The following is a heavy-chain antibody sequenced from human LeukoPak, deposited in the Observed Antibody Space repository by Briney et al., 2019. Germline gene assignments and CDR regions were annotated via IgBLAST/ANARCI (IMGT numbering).Heavy chain of an antibody. CDR1: GFTFSSYA. Sequence: GGSLRLSCAASGFTFSSYAMHWVRQAPGKGLEWVAVISYDGSNKYYADSVKGRFAISRDNSKNTLYLQMNSLRAEATVVYYCAREYVTAWTFDIWGQGTMVTVSS. CDR2: ISYDGSNK. V-gene: IGHV3-30*09. CDR3: AREYVTAWTFDI. D-gene: IGHD2-21*02. J-gene: IGHJ3*02.